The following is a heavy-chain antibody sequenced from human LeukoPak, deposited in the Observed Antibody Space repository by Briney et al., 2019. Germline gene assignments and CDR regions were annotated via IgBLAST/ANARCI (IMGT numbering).Heavy chain of an antibody. CDR1: GASISSGGYY. CDR2: ISYSGIT. V-gene: IGHV4-31*03. J-gene: IGHJ4*02. D-gene: IGHD2-8*01. Sequence: SETLSLTCTVSGASISSGGYYWNWIRQHPGKGLEWIGYISYSGITYYNPSLKSRVTISVDTSKNQFSLKLSSVTAADTAVYYCARGRPFLGWLFVWYFDYWGQGTLVTVSS. CDR3: ARGRPFLGWLFVWYFDY.